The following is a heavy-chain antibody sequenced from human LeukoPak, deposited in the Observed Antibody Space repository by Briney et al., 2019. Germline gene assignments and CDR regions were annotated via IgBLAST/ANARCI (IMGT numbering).Heavy chain of an antibody. CDR1: GNTFTAYY. CDR3: ARGADYGDYHNWFDP. CDR2: INPNSGST. Sequence: ASVKVSCKASGNTFTAYYMHWMRQAPGQGLEWMGWINPNSGSTNYAQKFQGRVTMTRDTSISTAYMELSRLRSDDTAVYYCARGADYGDYHNWFDPWGQGTLVTVSS. J-gene: IGHJ5*02. V-gene: IGHV1-2*02. D-gene: IGHD4-17*01.